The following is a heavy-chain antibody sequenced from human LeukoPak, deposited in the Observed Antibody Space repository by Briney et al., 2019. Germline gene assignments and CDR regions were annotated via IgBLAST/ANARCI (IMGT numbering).Heavy chain of an antibody. Sequence: PSETLSLTCTVSGGSINSYYWNWIRQPPGKGLDWIAYIYTGEGAKSNSNPSLKSRVTISVDTSKNQFSLKLSSVTAADTAVYYCAGVVPTTKWAVDCWGQGTLVTVSS. D-gene: IGHD2-2*01. CDR3: AGVVPTTKWAVDC. J-gene: IGHJ4*02. CDR1: GGSINSYY. CDR2: IYTGEGAKS. V-gene: IGHV4-4*09.